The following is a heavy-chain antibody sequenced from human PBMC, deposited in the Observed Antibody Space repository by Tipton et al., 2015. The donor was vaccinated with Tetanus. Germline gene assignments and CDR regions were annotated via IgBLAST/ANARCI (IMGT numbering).Heavy chain of an antibody. CDR1: GGSISSGGYY. J-gene: IGHJ4*02. Sequence: GLVKPSQTLSLTCTVSGGSISSGGYYWSWIRQHPGKGLEWIGDIYYSGSTYYNPSLESRVSISVDTSKNQFSLKLNSVTAADTAVYYCARDQARGARGWNYFDYWGQGTLVTVSS. V-gene: IGHV4-31*03. CDR3: ARDQARGARGWNYFDY. CDR2: IYYSGST. D-gene: IGHD1-26*01.